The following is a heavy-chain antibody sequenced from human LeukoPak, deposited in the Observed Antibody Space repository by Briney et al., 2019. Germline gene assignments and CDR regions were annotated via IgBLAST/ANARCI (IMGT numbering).Heavy chain of an antibody. D-gene: IGHD3-22*01. CDR1: VDSITSDY. CDR3: ARERGEGYDNSGYYAYFDY. J-gene: IGHJ4*02. CDR2: IYHTGST. V-gene: IGHV4-59*12. Sequence: SSEPLSLTCTFSVDSITSDYWNWLRQTPGKGLECIGYIYHTGSTNYNPSLKSRGSISADTSNNRFSLKLYSVTAEDTAVYYCARERGEGYDNSGYYAYFDYWGQGILVTVSS.